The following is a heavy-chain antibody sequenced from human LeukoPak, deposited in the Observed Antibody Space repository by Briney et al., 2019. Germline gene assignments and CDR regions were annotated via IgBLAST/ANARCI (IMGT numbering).Heavy chain of an antibody. CDR3: ANRGAEVGATVAPGDY. CDR2: IYSGGST. J-gene: IGHJ4*02. Sequence: GGSLRLSCAASGFTVSSNYMSWVRQAPGKGLEWVSVIYSGGSTYYADSAKGRFTISRDNSKNTLYLQMNSLRAEDTAVYYCANRGAEVGATVAPGDYWGQGTLVTVSS. CDR1: GFTVSSNY. D-gene: IGHD1-26*01. V-gene: IGHV3-53*01.